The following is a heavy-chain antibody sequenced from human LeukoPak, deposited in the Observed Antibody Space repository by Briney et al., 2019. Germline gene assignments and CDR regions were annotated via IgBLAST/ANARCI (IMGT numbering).Heavy chain of an antibody. CDR1: GFTFSSYA. D-gene: IGHD4-17*01. CDR2: ISGSGGST. J-gene: IGHJ4*02. V-gene: IGHV3-23*01. CDR3: AKLGDYYGAIPADY. Sequence: GGSLRLSCAASGFTFSSYAMSWVRQAPGKGLEWVSTISGSGGSTYYAASVKGRFTISRDNSKNTLYLQMSSLRAEDTAVYYCAKLGDYYGAIPADYWGQGTLVTVPS.